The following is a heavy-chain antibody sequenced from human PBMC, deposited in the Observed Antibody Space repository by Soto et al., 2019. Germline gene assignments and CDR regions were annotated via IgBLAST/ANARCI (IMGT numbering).Heavy chain of an antibody. J-gene: IGHJ6*02. CDR2: INAGNGDT. Sequence: ASVKVSCKASGGTFSSYAISWVRQAPGQRLEWMGWINAGNGDTKYSQKFQGRVTITRDTSASTAYMELSSLRSEDTAVYYCARDNILRRGYDFWLGYYYYYGMDVWGQGTTVTVSS. D-gene: IGHD5-12*01. CDR3: ARDNILRRGYDFWLGYYYYYGMDV. CDR1: GGTFSSYA. V-gene: IGHV1-3*01.